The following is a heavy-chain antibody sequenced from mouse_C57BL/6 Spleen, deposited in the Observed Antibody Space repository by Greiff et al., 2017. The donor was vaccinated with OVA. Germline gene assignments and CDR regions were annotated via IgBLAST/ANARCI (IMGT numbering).Heavy chain of an antibody. CDR3: ARLGDSNYVDY. CDR2: ISSGGSYT. V-gene: IGHV5-6*01. Sequence: EVKVVESGGDLVKPGGSLKLSCAASGFTFSSYGMSWVRQTPDKRLEWVATISSGGSYTYYPDSVKGRFTISRDNAKNTLYPQMSSLKSEDTAMYYCARLGDSNYVDYWGQGTTLTVSS. D-gene: IGHD2-5*01. J-gene: IGHJ2*01. CDR1: GFTFSSYG.